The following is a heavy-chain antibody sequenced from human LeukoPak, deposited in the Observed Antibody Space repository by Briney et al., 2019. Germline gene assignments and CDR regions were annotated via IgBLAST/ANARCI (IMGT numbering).Heavy chain of an antibody. CDR2: IYSGDSDT. J-gene: IGHJ4*02. CDR3: ASGYRYGQLDY. D-gene: IGHD5-18*01. CDR1: GYRFTSYW. V-gene: IGHV5-51*01. Sequence: GESLKISFKGSGYRFTSYWIGWVRPMPGKGLEWMGIIYSGDSDTRYSPSFQGQVTIAADKSISTAYLQWSSLKASDTAMYYCASGYRYGQLDYWGQGTLVTVSS.